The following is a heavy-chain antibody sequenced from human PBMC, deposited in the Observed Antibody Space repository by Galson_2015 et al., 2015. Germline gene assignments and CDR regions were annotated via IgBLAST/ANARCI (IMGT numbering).Heavy chain of an antibody. V-gene: IGHV3-15*01. D-gene: IGHD3-22*01. J-gene: IGHJ4*02. Sequence: SLRLSCAASGFIFSDAWMSWVRQAPGKGLEWVGRIKSNADGGTPDYAAPVKGRFSISRDDSKNILSLQMDSLKTEDTAVYYCTTEVVTRRLEYFDNWGQGTLVTVSS. CDR1: GFIFSDAW. CDR2: IKSNADGGTP. CDR3: TTEVVTRRLEYFDN.